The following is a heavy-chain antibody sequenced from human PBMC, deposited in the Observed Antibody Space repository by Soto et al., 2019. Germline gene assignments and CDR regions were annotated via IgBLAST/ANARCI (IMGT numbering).Heavy chain of an antibody. J-gene: IGHJ5*02. CDR2: INPNSGGT. Sequence: ASVKVSCKASGYTFTGYYMHWVRQAPGQGLEWMGWINPNSGGTNYAQRFQGWVTMTRDTSISTAYMELSRLRSDDTAVHYCARDYTVVPAAIQNPLLDPWGQGTLVTVSS. V-gene: IGHV1-2*04. D-gene: IGHD2-2*02. CDR3: ARDYTVVPAAIQNPLLDP. CDR1: GYTFTGYY.